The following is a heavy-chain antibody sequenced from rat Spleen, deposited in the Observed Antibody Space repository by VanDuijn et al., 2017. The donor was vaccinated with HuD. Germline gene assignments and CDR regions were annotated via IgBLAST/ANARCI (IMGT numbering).Heavy chain of an antibody. CDR3: ARRHYGYTDYFDH. D-gene: IGHD1-9*01. CDR1: GFTFSDYG. CDR2: ISTGGGNT. Sequence: EVQLVESGGGLVQPGRSLKLSCAASGFTFSDYGVAWVRQTPTKGLEWVASISTGGGNTYYRDSVKGRFTVSRDNAKSTLYLQMDSLRSEDTATYYCARRHYGYTDYFDHWGQGVMVTVSS. V-gene: IGHV5S13*01. J-gene: IGHJ2*01.